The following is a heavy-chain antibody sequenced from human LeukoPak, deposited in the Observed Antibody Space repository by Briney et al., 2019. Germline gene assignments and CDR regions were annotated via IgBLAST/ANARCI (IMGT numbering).Heavy chain of an antibody. CDR1: GDSVSSHSAA. D-gene: IGHD5-12*01. CDR2: TYYRAKWYK. V-gene: IGHV6-1*01. Sequence: SQTLSLTCAISGDSVSSHSAAWNWLRQSPSRGLEWLGRTYYRAKWYKDYAVSVKSRITINPDTSKNQFSLQLNSVTPEDTAVYYCAREPGGAGYSGYDPFDYWGQGTLVTVSS. J-gene: IGHJ4*02. CDR3: AREPGGAGYSGYDPFDY.